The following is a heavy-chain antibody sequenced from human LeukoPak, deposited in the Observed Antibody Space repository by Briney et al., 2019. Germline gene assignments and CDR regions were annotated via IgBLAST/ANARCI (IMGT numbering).Heavy chain of an antibody. CDR2: ISGSGGST. Sequence: GGSLRLSCAASGFTFSSYAMSWVRQAPGKGLEWVSAISGSGGSTYYADSVKGRFTISRDNSKNTLYLQMNSLRAEDTAVYYCARSRDGYNILDYWGQGTLVTVS. CDR1: GFTFSSYA. J-gene: IGHJ4*02. V-gene: IGHV3-23*01. CDR3: ARSRDGYNILDY. D-gene: IGHD5-24*01.